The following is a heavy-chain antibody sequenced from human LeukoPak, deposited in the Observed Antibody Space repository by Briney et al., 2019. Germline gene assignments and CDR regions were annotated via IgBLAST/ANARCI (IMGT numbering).Heavy chain of an antibody. V-gene: IGHV3-21*01. CDR3: AGPSGSIAVLDAFDI. Sequence: GGSLRLSCAASGFTFSSYSMNWVRQAPGKGLEWVSSISSSSSYIYYADSVKGRFTISRDNAKNSLYLQMNSLRAEDTAVYYCAGPSGSIAVLDAFDIWGQGTMVTVSS. D-gene: IGHD6-19*01. J-gene: IGHJ3*02. CDR2: ISSSSSYI. CDR1: GFTFSSYS.